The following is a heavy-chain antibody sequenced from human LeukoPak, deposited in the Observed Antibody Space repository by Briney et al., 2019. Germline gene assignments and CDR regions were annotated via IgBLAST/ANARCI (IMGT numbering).Heavy chain of an antibody. CDR2: ITWDGGTV. CDR3: TKDRRAGVPLSYFDY. D-gene: IGHD3-10*01. J-gene: IGHJ4*02. V-gene: IGHV3-43D*03. CDR1: GFSFDSYA. Sequence: GGSLRLSCAASGFSFDSYAMHWVRQTPGKGLEWVSLITWDGGTVFYADSVKGRFTISRDNSKNSLFLQMNSLRPEDTALYYCTKDRRAGVPLSYFDYWGRGTLVTVSS.